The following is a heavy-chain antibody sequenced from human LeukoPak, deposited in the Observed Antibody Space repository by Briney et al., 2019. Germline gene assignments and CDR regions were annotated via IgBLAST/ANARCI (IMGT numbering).Heavy chain of an antibody. J-gene: IGHJ4*02. CDR1: GFTFSSYS. CDR3: ARFPVWELLRYFDY. V-gene: IGHV3-21*01. Sequence: GGSLRLSCAASGFTFSSYSMNWVRQAPGKGLEWVSSISSSSSYIYYADSAKGRFTISRDNAKNSLYLQMNSLRAEDTAVYYCARFPVWELLRYFDYWGQGTLVTVSS. CDR2: ISSSSSYI. D-gene: IGHD1-26*01.